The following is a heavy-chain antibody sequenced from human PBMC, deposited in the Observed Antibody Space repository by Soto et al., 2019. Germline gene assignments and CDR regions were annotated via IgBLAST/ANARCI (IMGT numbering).Heavy chain of an antibody. CDR2: ISAYNGNT. D-gene: IGHD2-15*01. V-gene: IGHV1-18*01. J-gene: IGHJ3*02. CDR1: GYTFTSYG. Sequence: ASVKVSCKASGYTFTSYGISWVRQAPGQGLEWMGWISAYNGNTNYAQKLQGRVTMTTDTSTSTAYMELRSLRSDDTAVYYCARDIVVVVAATSSNDAFDIWGQGTMVTVSS. CDR3: ARDIVVVVAATSSNDAFDI.